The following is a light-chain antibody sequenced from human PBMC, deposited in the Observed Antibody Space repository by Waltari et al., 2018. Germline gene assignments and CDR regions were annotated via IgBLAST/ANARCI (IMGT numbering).Light chain of an antibody. V-gene: IGKV3D-20*02. J-gene: IGKJ1*01. CDR3: QHNVRLPVT. CDR1: QSVGRS. Sequence: SCRASQSVGRSLVWYQQKPGQAPRLVIYNTYTRATGIPDRFSGIGSGTDFSLTISRLEPEDFAVYYCQHNVRLPVTFGQGTKVEIK. CDR2: NTY.